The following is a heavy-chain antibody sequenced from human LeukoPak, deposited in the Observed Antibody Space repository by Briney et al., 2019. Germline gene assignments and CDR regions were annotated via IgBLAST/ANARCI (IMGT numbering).Heavy chain of an antibody. CDR1: GYTFTNYD. CDR3: ARGVDSSSWYRFHY. Sequence: ASVKVSCKASGYTFTNYDINWVRQATGQGLEWMGWMNPNSGKTGYAQKFQGRVTLTRNTSISTAYMELSSLRSEDTAVYYCARGVDSSSWYRFHYWGQGTLVTVSS. J-gene: IGHJ4*02. V-gene: IGHV1-8*03. CDR2: MNPNSGKT. D-gene: IGHD3-22*01.